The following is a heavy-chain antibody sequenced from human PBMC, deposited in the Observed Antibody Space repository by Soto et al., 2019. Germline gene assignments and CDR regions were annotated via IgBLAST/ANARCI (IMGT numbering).Heavy chain of an antibody. CDR3: HFVSSGYYLDY. V-gene: IGHV4-34*01. CDR2: INHSGST. D-gene: IGHD3-22*01. J-gene: IGHJ4*02. CDR1: GGSFSGYY. Sequence: PSETLSLTCAVYGGSFSGYYWSWIRQPPGKGLEWIGEINHSGSTNYNPSLKSRVTISVDTSKNQFSLKLSSVSAADTAVYYCHFVSSGYYLDYWGQGTLVTVSS.